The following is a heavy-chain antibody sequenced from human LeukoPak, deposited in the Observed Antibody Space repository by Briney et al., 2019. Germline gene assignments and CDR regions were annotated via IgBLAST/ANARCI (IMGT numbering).Heavy chain of an antibody. CDR2: ISSGSSTI. V-gene: IGHV3-48*04. D-gene: IGHD3-3*01. J-gene: IGHJ4*02. CDR1: GFTFSSYS. CDR3: ASAWSGYGPLDY. Sequence: GGSLRLSCAASGFTFSSYSMNWVRQAPGKGLEWVSYISSGSSTIYYADSVKGRFTISRDNAKNSLYLQMNSLRAEDTAVYYCASAWSGYGPLDYWGQGTLVTVSS.